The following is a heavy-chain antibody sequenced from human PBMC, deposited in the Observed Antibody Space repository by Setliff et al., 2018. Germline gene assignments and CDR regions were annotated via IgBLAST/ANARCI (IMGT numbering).Heavy chain of an antibody. CDR2: INHSGST. J-gene: IGHJ5*02. D-gene: IGHD3-3*02. V-gene: IGHV4-34*01. Sequence: SETLSLTCAVYGGSFSGYYWSWIRQPPGKGLEWIGEINHSGSTNYNPSLKSRVTISVDTSKNQFSLKLSSVTAADTAVYYCAKESLAINTRWFDPWGQGILVTVSS. CDR3: AKESLAINTRWFDP. CDR1: GGSFSGYY.